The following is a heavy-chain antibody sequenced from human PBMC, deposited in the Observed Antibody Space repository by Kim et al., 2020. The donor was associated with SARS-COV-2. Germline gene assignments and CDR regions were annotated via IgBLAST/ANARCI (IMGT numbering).Heavy chain of an antibody. Sequence: TTYAPKLQGRVTMTTDTSTSTAYMELRSLRSDDTAVYYCASGDYWGGVDYWGQGTLVTVSS. J-gene: IGHJ4*02. V-gene: IGHV1-18*01. D-gene: IGHD3-16*01. CDR2: T. CDR3: ASGDYWGGVDY.